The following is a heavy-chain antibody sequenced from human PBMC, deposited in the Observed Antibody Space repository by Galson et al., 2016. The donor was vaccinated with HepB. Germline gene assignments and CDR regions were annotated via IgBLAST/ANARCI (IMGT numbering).Heavy chain of an antibody. J-gene: IGHJ6*02. Sequence: SLRLSCAASGFTFSSYGMHWVRQAPGKGLEWVSVISYDESNKYYADSVKGRFTISRDNSKNTLYLQMNALRVEDTAVYYCANFIAAAGIRYPCLYAMDVWCQGTTVTVSS. V-gene: IGHV3-30*18. CDR3: ANFIAAAGIRYPCLYAMDV. D-gene: IGHD6-13*01. CDR2: ISYDESNK. CDR1: GFTFSSYG.